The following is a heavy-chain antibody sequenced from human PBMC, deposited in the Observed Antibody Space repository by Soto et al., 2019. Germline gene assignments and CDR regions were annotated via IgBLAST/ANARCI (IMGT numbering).Heavy chain of an antibody. CDR1: GGTISSWY. Sequence: SETLSLTCTVSGGTISSWYWSWIRQPPGKGLEWIGYIYYSGSTNCNPSLKSRVTTSVDTSKNQFSLKLSSVTAADTAVYYCASGSPDSGGYYPLYYFDYWGQGTLVTVSS. J-gene: IGHJ4*02. V-gene: IGHV4-59*08. CDR2: IYYSGST. CDR3: ASGSPDSGGYYPLYYFDY. D-gene: IGHD3-22*01.